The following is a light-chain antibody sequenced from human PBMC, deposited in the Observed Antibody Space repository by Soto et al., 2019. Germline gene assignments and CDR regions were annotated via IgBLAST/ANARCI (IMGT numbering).Light chain of an antibody. Sequence: DIQMTHSASSLSASVGDIVTITYAESQGIDRWLAWYQQKPGQAPKVLIFAASSLRSGVQSRFSGSGSGTDFSLTISSLQPEDLATYYCKQSKSFPLTFGGGTMVDIK. J-gene: IGKJ4*01. CDR1: QGIDRW. CDR2: AAS. CDR3: KQSKSFPLT. V-gene: IGKV1-12*01.